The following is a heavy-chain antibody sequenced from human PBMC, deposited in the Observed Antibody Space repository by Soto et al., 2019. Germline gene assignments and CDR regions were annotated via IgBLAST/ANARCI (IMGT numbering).Heavy chain of an antibody. CDR1: GFTVSSNY. V-gene: IGHV3-66*01. D-gene: IGHD2-2*01. J-gene: IGHJ6*03. CDR3: AREVEVYPMDV. CDR2: IYSGGST. Sequence: EVQLVESGGGLVQPGGSLRLSCAASGFTVSSNYMSWVRQAPGKGLEWVSVIYSGGSTYYADSVKGRFTISRDNSKNTLYLKMNSLRAEDTAVYYCAREVEVYPMDVGGKGTTVTVSS.